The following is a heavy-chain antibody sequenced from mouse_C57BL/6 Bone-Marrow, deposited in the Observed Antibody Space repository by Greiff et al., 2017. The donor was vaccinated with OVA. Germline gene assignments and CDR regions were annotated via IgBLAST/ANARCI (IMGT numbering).Heavy chain of an antibody. CDR3: ARNTPPMDY. CDR2: IYPRSGNT. J-gene: IGHJ4*01. V-gene: IGHV1-81*01. CDR1: GYTFTSYG. Sequence: QVQLKESGAELARPGASVKLSCKASGYTFTSYGISWVKQRTGQGLEWIGEIYPRSGNTYYNEKFKGKATLTADKSSSTAYMELRSLTSEDSAVYFCARNTPPMDYWGQGTSVTVSS.